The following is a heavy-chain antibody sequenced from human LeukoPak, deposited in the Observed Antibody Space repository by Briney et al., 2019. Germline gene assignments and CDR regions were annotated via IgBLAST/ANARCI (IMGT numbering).Heavy chain of an antibody. V-gene: IGHV4-30-2*01. CDR2: IYHSGST. Sequence: SQTLSLTCAVSGGSISSGGYSWSWIRQPPGKGLEWIGYIYHSGSTYYNPSLKSRVTISVDRSKNQFSLKLSSVTAADTAVYYRARAILYDSSGYYYATHFDYWGRGTLVTVSS. J-gene: IGHJ4*02. CDR1: GGSISSGGYS. CDR3: ARAILYDSSGYYYATHFDY. D-gene: IGHD3-22*01.